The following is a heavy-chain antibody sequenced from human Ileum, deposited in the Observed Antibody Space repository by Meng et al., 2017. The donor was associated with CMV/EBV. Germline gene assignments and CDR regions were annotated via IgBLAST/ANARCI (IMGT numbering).Heavy chain of an antibody. Sequence: SGYTFTNYSMPWVRQAPGQGLEWMGIIHPSGGSTSYAQKFQGRVTMTRDTSTTTVYMELSSLRPEDTAVYYCASDFSGSAPSGFDYWGQGTLVTVSS. V-gene: IGHV1-46*01. CDR1: GYTFTNYS. CDR3: ASDFSGSAPSGFDY. CDR2: IHPSGGST. D-gene: IGHD3-10*01. J-gene: IGHJ4*02.